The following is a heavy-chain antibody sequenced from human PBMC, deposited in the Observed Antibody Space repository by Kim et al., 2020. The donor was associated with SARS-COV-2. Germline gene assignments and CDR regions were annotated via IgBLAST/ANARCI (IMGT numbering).Heavy chain of an antibody. CDR1: GGSISSYY. D-gene: IGHD1-1*01. V-gene: IGHV4-59*01. CDR3: ARENWNDVRGKNWFDP. J-gene: IGHJ5*02. CDR2: IYYSGST. Sequence: SETLSLTCTVSGGSISSYYWSWIRQPPGKGLEWIGYIYYSGSTNYNPSLKSRVTISVDTSKNQFSLKLSSVTAADTAVYYCARENWNDVRGKNWFDPWGQGTLVTVSS.